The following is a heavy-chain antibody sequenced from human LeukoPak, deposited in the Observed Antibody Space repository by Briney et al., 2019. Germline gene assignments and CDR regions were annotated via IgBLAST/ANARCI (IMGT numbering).Heavy chain of an antibody. J-gene: IGHJ6*02. D-gene: IGHD3-10*01. CDR2: IYYSGST. CDR3: ARDRVPNYYYYGMDV. V-gene: IGHV4-59*01. CDR1: GGSISSYY. Sequence: SETLSLTCTVSGGSISSYYWSWIRQPPGKGLEWIGYIYYSGSTNYNPSLKSRVTISVDTSKNQFSLKLGSVTAADTAVYYCARDRVPNYYYYGMDVWGQGTTVTVSS.